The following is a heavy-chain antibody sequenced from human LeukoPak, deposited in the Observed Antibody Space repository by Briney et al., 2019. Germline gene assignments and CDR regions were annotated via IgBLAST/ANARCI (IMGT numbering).Heavy chain of an antibody. CDR1: GGSISSSSYY. Sequence: SETLSLTCTVSGGSISSSSYYWGWIRQPPGKGLEWIGYSGNTDYNPSLNSRVTISVDTSKNQLSLRLSSVTTADTAVYFCATYYAGRGGSGYWGQGTLVTVSS. V-gene: IGHV4-39*07. J-gene: IGHJ4*02. CDR2: SGNT. D-gene: IGHD3-10*01. CDR3: ATYYAGRGGSGY.